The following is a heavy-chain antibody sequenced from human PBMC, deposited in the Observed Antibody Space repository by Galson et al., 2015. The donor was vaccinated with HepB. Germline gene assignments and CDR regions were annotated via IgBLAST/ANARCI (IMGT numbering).Heavy chain of an antibody. V-gene: IGHV1-18*01. CDR2: ISAYNDNT. CDR1: GYSFSTYG. CDR3: ARSPHGDCSSTTCYTMRECDY. D-gene: IGHD2-2*02. Sequence: SVKVSCKASGYSFSTYGISWVRQAPGQGLEWMGWISAYNDNTNYAQKVQDRVTMTTDTSMRTAYMELRSLRSDDTAIYYCARSPHGDCSSTTCYTMRECDYWGQGTLVTVSS. J-gene: IGHJ4*02.